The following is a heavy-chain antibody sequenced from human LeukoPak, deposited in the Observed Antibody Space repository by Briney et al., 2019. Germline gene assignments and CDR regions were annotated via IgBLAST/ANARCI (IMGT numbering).Heavy chain of an antibody. CDR2: IYTSGST. CDR1: GGSISSYY. D-gene: IGHD3-10*01. V-gene: IGHV4-4*07. Sequence: SETLSLTCTVSGGSISSYYWSWIRQPAGKGLEWIGRIYTSGSTNYNPSLKSRVTMSVDTSKNQFSLKLSSVTAADTAVYYCARDRFRADLGNYYYYYGMDVWGQGTTVTVSS. J-gene: IGHJ6*02. CDR3: ARDRFRADLGNYYYYYGMDV.